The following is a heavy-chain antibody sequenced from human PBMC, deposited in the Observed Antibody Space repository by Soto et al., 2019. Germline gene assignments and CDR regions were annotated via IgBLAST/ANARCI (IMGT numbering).Heavy chain of an antibody. J-gene: IGHJ6*02. CDR1: GDRFSTYA. CDR3: ARGGKERFRGSGMDV. D-gene: IGHD1-1*01. Sequence: QVQLVQSGAEVRKPGSSVRVSCKASGDRFSTYAFNWVRQAPGQGLEWLGGIITFFGAAMYAQKFQGRVTITADEVTTAAYMELSGLRYEHTAFYFCARGGKERFRGSGMDVWGQGTTVTVSS. V-gene: IGHV1-69*01. CDR2: IITFFGAA.